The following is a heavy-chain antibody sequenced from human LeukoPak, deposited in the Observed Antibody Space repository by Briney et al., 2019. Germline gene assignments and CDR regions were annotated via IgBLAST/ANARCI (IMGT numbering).Heavy chain of an antibody. D-gene: IGHD5-18*01. CDR1: GGTFSSYA. V-gene: IGHV1-69*13. CDR3: ARDRIGYSYGYRPPDTVFDY. J-gene: IGHJ4*02. CDR2: IIPIFGTA. Sequence: ASVKVSCKASGGTFSSYAISWVRQAPGQGLEWMGGIIPIFGTANYAQKFQGRVTITADESTSTAYMELSSLRSEDTAVYYCARDRIGYSYGYRPPDTVFDYWGQGTLVTVSS.